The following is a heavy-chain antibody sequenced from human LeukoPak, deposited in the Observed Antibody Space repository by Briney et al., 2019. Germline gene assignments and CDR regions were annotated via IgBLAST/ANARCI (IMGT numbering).Heavy chain of an antibody. J-gene: IGHJ5*02. Sequence: PGGSLRLSCAASGFTFSSYMMNWVRQAPGKGLEWVSSINSGSTYTYYTESVKGRFTVSRDNAKNSLFLQMNSLRAEDTAIYYCAKGGLRDGYSYASWGQGTLITVSS. CDR1: GFTFSSYM. V-gene: IGHV3-21*01. CDR3: AKGGLRDGYSYAS. CDR2: INSGSTYT. D-gene: IGHD5-24*01.